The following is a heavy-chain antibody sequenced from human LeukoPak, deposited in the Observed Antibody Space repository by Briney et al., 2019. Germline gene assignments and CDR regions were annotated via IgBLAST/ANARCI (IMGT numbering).Heavy chain of an antibody. D-gene: IGHD1-1*01. V-gene: IGHV3-74*01. CDR3: ARAVRGTVQLGY. CDR1: GFTFSSYW. Sequence: GGCLRLSCAASGFTFSSYWMHWVRQAPGKGLVWVSRINTDGSSTSYADSVKGRFTISRDNAKNTLYLQMNSLRAEDTAVYYCARAVRGTVQLGYWGQGTLVTVSS. CDR2: INTDGSST. J-gene: IGHJ4*02.